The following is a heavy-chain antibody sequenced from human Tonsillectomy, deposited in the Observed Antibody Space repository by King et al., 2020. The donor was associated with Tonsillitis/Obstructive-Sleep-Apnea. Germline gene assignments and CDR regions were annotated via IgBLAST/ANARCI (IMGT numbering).Heavy chain of an antibody. CDR1: GFTLSNYG. CDR3: ARSGGGNFAGLHVWFDP. D-gene: IGHD4-23*01. V-gene: IGHV3-33*01. Sequence: VQLVESGGGVVQPGRSLRLSCAASGFTLSNYGMHWVRQAPGKGLEWVAVIWNDGSNKYYSDSVKGRFTVSKHNSKNTLYLQMDSLRAEDTAVYYCARSGGGNFAGLHVWFDPWGQGTLVTVSS. CDR2: IWNDGSNK. J-gene: IGHJ5*02.